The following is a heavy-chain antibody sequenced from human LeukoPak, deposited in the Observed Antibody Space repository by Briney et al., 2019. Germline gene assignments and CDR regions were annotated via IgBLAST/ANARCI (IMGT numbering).Heavy chain of an antibody. V-gene: IGHV3-48*03. CDR2: ISSGGSTI. Sequence: PGGSLRLSCAASGFTFSSYEMNWVRQAPGKGLEWVSSISSGGSTIYYADSVKGRFTISRDNAKNSLYLQMNSLRAEDTAVYYCARDAVTLSYFDSWGQGTLVTVSS. CDR3: ARDAVTLSYFDS. CDR1: GFTFSSYE. D-gene: IGHD2-15*01. J-gene: IGHJ4*02.